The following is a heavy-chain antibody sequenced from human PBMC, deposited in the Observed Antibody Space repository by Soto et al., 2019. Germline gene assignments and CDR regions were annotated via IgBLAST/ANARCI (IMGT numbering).Heavy chain of an antibody. J-gene: IGHJ4*02. V-gene: IGHV1-69*13. Sequence: ASVKVSCKASGGTFSSYAISWVRQAPGQGLEWMGGIIPIFGTANYAQKFQGRVTITADESTSTAYMELSSLRSEDTAVYYCASLSSSCQADCFDYWGQGTLVTVSS. CDR3: ASLSSSCQADCFDY. CDR1: GGTFSSYA. D-gene: IGHD6-13*01. CDR2: IIPIFGTA.